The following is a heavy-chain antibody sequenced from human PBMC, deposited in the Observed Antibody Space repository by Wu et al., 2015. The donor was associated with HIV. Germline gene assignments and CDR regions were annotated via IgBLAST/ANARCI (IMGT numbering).Heavy chain of an antibody. J-gene: IGHJ4*02. CDR1: GVALASFG. V-gene: IGHV1-69*05. CDR3: ARVFSTTWYDFFDS. Sequence: QVHLIQSGPEVKKPGSSVKVSCKASGVALASFGFSWVRQAPGQGLEWMGGIIPLFGVTQYAPNFGDRVTITTDESTSTTYLELSSLRSDDTAIYFCARVFSTTWYDFFDSWGQGTLVTVSS. D-gene: IGHD2/OR15-2a*01. CDR2: IIPLFGVT.